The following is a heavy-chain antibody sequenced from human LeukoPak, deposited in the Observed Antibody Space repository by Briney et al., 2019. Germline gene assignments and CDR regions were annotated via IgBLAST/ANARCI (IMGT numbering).Heavy chain of an antibody. Sequence: GRSLRLSCAASGFTFDDYAMHWVRQAPGKGLEWVSGISWNSGSIGYADSVKGRFTISRDNAKNSLYLQMNSLRAEDMAVYYCAKGDDYDSSGPVDYWGQGTLVTVSS. CDR3: AKGDDYDSSGPVDY. D-gene: IGHD3-22*01. CDR2: ISWNSGSI. V-gene: IGHV3-9*03. J-gene: IGHJ4*02. CDR1: GFTFDDYA.